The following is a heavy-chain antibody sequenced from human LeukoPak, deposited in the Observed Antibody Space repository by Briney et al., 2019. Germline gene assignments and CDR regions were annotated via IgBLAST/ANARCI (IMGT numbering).Heavy chain of an antibody. Sequence: PSETLSLTCTVSGGSISSSSYYWSWIRQPAGKGLEWIGRIYTSGSTNYNPSLKSRVTISVDTSKNQFSLKLSSVTAADTAVYYCARAPLYGAPVYFDYWGQGTLVTVSS. CDR3: ARAPLYGAPVYFDY. J-gene: IGHJ4*02. V-gene: IGHV4-61*02. CDR1: GGSISSSSYY. CDR2: IYTSGST. D-gene: IGHD4-17*01.